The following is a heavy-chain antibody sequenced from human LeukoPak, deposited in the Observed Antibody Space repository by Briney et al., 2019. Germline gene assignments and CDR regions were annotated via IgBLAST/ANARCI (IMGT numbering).Heavy chain of an antibody. Sequence: PGGSLRLSCAASGFTFSSYSMNWVRQAPGKGLEWVSSISSSSSYIYYADSVKGRFTISRDNAKNSLYLQMNSLRAEDTAVYYCARDLYDFWSGYYRGFDYWGQGTLVTVSS. V-gene: IGHV3-21*01. CDR2: ISSSSSYI. CDR1: GFTFSSYS. CDR3: ARDLYDFWSGYYRGFDY. D-gene: IGHD3-3*01. J-gene: IGHJ4*02.